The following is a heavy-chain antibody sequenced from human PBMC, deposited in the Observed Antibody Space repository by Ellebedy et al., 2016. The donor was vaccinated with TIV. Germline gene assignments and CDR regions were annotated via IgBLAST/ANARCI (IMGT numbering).Heavy chain of an antibody. CDR2: ISAYNGNR. V-gene: IGHV1-18*04. CDR1: GYDFGSNG. D-gene: IGHD6-25*01. Sequence: ASVKVSCKTSGYDFGSNGISWVRQAPGEGLEWMGWISAYNGNRDYAQKFQGRVTMTTDTSTGTAYMELRSLRSDDTAVYYCARVPSGLTALGTDIDYWGQGTLVTVSS. CDR3: ARVPSGLTALGTDIDY. J-gene: IGHJ4*02.